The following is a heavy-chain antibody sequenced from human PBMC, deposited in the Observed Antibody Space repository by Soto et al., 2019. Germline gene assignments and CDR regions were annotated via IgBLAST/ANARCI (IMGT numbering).Heavy chain of an antibody. CDR1: GFAFSMYW. CDR2: ISDDGSRA. Sequence: GGSLRLSCTASGFAFSMYWMHWVRQVPGKGPEWVSRISDDGSRADYADSVKGRFTISRDNAKNTLYLEMHVLRADDTAVYYCTRGPRPSSVGTGAFWGQGTPVTVSS. V-gene: IGHV3-74*01. CDR3: TRGPRPSSVGTGAF. D-gene: IGHD3-10*01. J-gene: IGHJ4*02.